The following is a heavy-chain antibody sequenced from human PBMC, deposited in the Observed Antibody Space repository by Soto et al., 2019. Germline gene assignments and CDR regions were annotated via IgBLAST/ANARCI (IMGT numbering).Heavy chain of an antibody. CDR3: ARGRYCSSTSCYTDAFDI. CDR1: GFTFSSYD. Sequence: EVQLVESGGGLVQPGGSLRLSCAASGFTFSSYDMHWVRQATGKGLEWVSAIGTAGDPYYPGSVKGRFTISRENAKNSLYLQMNSLRAGDTAVYYCARGRYCSSTSCYTDAFDIWGQGTMVTVSS. CDR2: IGTAGDP. J-gene: IGHJ3*02. V-gene: IGHV3-13*05. D-gene: IGHD2-2*02.